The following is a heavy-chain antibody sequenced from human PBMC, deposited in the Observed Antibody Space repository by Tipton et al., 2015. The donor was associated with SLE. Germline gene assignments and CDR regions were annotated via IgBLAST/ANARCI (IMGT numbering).Heavy chain of an antibody. CDR2: IYYSGTT. Sequence: TLSLTCTVSGGSISGSSYYWGWIRQSPGKGLEWIGNIYYSGTTFYNPSLKSRVTISLDKSKNQFSLRLTSVTAADTAVYYCVRGGTVFGVVLNWFDPWGQGTLVTVSS. D-gene: IGHD3-3*01. J-gene: IGHJ5*02. V-gene: IGHV4-39*07. CDR1: GGSISGSSYY. CDR3: VRGGTVFGVVLNWFDP.